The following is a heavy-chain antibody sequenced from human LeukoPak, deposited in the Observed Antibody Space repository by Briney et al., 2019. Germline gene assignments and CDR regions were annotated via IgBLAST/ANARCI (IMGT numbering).Heavy chain of an antibody. CDR1: GGSFSGYY. CDR2: INHSGST. D-gene: IGHD3-22*01. V-gene: IGHV4-34*01. J-gene: IGHJ4*02. Sequence: SETLSVTCAVYGGSFSGYYWSWIRQPPGKGLEWIGEINHSGSTNYNPSLKSRVTISVDTSKNQFSLKLSSVTAADTAVYYCARGYYYDSSGYYAPFDYWGQGTLVTVSS. CDR3: ARGYYYDSSGYYAPFDY.